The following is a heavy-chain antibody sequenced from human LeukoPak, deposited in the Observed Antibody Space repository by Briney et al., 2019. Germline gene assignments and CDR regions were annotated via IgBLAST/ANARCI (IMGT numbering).Heavy chain of an antibody. J-gene: IGHJ6*04. CDR1: GGSISSSSYY. CDR2: IYYRGST. V-gene: IGHV4-39*01. CDR3: AIHSWALYSSSPADYYYYYGMDV. Sequence: SETLSLTCTVSGGSISSSSYYWGWIRQPPGKGLEWIGSIYYRGSTYYNPSLKSRVTISVDTSKNQFSLKLSSVTAADTAVYYCAIHSWALYSSSPADYYYYYGMDVWGEGTTVTVSS. D-gene: IGHD6-6*01.